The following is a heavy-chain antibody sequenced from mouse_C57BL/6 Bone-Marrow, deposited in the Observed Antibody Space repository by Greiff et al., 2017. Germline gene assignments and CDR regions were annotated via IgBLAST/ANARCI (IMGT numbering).Heavy chain of an antibody. CDR3: ARSPSTTVVEDWYFDV. J-gene: IGHJ1*03. Sequence: QVQLQQPGAELVMPGASVKLSCKASGYTFTSYWMHWVKQRPGQGLEWIGEIDPSDSYTNYNQKFKGKSTLTVDKSSSTAYMQLSSLTSEDSAVYYCARSPSTTVVEDWYFDVWGTGTTVTVSS. D-gene: IGHD1-1*01. CDR1: GYTFTSYW. CDR2: IDPSDSYT. V-gene: IGHV1-69*01.